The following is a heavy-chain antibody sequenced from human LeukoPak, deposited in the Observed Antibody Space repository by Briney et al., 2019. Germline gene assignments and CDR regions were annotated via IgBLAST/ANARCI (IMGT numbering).Heavy chain of an antibody. CDR3: AREGINKYYFDY. CDR2: IYYSGST. D-gene: IGHD2/OR15-2a*01. CDR1: GGSVSSGSYY. Sequence: SETLSLTCTVSGGSVSSGSYYWSWIRQPPGKGLEWIGYIYYSGSTNYNPSLKSRVTISVDTSKNQFSLKLSPVTATDTAVYYCAREGINKYYFDYWGQGTLVTVSS. J-gene: IGHJ4*02. V-gene: IGHV4-61*01.